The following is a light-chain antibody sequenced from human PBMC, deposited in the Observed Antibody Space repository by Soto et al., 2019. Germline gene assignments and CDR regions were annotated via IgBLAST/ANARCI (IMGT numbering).Light chain of an antibody. CDR2: LAS. Sequence: IQLTQSPSSLSASVGDRVTITCRASQDISHYLAWYQQKPGKAPTLLIYLASTLQSGVPSRFSGSGSGTVFTLTISSLQPEDFATYYCQQVNSFPLTFGGGTKVEVK. J-gene: IGKJ4*01. CDR3: QQVNSFPLT. V-gene: IGKV1-9*01. CDR1: QDISHY.